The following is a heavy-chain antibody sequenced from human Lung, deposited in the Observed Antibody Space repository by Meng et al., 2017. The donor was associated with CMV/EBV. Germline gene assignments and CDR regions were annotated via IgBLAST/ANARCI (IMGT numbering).Heavy chain of an antibody. Sequence: ESXKISCAASGFTLSSYWMSWVRQAPGKGLEWVANIKEDGSEKYYVDSVKGRFTISRDKTKNSLYVQMNSLRGEDTAVYYCARAYSAIDYWGQGTLVTVSS. D-gene: IGHD6-13*01. CDR2: IKEDGSEK. CDR1: GFTLSSYW. CDR3: ARAYSAIDY. J-gene: IGHJ4*02. V-gene: IGHV3-7*01.